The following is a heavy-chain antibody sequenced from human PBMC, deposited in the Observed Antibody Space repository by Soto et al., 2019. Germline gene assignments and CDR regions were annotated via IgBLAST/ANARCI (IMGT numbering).Heavy chain of an antibody. D-gene: IGHD6-13*01. J-gene: IGHJ4*02. CDR3: ATRESSRFY. Sequence: QVQLQESGPGLVKPSGTLSLTCAVSGVSISSHDWWTWVRQPPGKGLEWIGESHQSGNTNYNSSLESRVTIAVDKSKNQFSLKLTSVTGADTAVYYCATRESSRFYWGQGTLVTVSS. CDR1: GVSISSHDW. V-gene: IGHV4-4*02. CDR2: SHQSGNT.